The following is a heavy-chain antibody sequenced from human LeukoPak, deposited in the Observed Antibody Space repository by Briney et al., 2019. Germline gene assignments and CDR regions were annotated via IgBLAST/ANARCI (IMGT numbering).Heavy chain of an antibody. CDR3: ARARSGYDFDY. D-gene: IGHD5-12*01. CDR2: ISSSSSYI. Sequence: GGSLRLPCAASGFTFSSYSMNWVRQAPGKGLEWVSSISSSSSYIYYADSVKGRFTISRDNAKNSLYLQMNSLRAEDTAVYYCARARSGYDFDYWGQGTLVTVSS. CDR1: GFTFSSYS. J-gene: IGHJ4*02. V-gene: IGHV3-21*01.